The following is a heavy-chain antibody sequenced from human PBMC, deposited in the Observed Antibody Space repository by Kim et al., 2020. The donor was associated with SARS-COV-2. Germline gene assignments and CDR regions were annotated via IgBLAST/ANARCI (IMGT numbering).Heavy chain of an antibody. CDR2: IPLAGSNK. V-gene: IGHV3-30*18. J-gene: IGHJ6*02. D-gene: IGHD3-10*01. CDR1: GFTFSTYG. Sequence: GGSLRLPCAASGFTFSTYGMHWVRQAPGKGLEWVGVIPLAGSNKYYADSVKGRFTISRDNSKNTLYLQMNSLRAEDTAVYYCAKDLYYGSSGMDVWGQGTTVTVSS. CDR3: AKDLYYGSSGMDV.